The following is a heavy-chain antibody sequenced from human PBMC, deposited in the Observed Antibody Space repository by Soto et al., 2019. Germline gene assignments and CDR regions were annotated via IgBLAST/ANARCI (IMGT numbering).Heavy chain of an antibody. CDR1: GFPFSSYA. D-gene: IGHD3-10*01. V-gene: IGHV3-23*01. Sequence: GGSLRLSCAASGFPFSSYAMSWVRQAPGKGLEWVSAISGSGGSTYYADSVKGRFTISRDNSKNTLYLQMNSLRAEDTAVYYCAKKGGFTYYYGSGSYYRPYFDYWGQGTLVTVSS. CDR2: ISGSGGST. CDR3: AKKGGFTYYYGSGSYYRPYFDY. J-gene: IGHJ4*02.